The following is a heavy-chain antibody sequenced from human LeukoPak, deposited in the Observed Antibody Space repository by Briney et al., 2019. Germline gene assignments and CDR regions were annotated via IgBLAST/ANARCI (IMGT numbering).Heavy chain of an antibody. CDR1: GGSFSGYY. CDR3: ARRLYCSSTSCYRGIYYYGMDV. Sequence: SETLSLTCAVSGGSFSGYYWSWIRQPPGKGQEWIGEINHSGSTNYNPSLKSRVTISVDTSKNQFSLKLSSVTAADTAVYYCARRLYCSSTSCYRGIYYYGMDVWGQGTTVTVSS. J-gene: IGHJ6*02. V-gene: IGHV4-34*01. CDR2: INHSGST. D-gene: IGHD2-2*02.